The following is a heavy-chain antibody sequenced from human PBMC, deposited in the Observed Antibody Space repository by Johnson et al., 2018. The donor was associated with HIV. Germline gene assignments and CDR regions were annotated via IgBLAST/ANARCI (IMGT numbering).Heavy chain of an antibody. CDR2: IGTAGDT. CDR3: ARESPGYAFDI. D-gene: IGHD1-1*01. CDR1: GFTFSSYD. Sequence: VQLVESGGGLVQPGGSLRLSCAASGFTFSSYDMHWVRQATGKGLEWVSAIGTAGDTYYPGSVKGRFTISRENAKNYLYLQMNSLRAGDTAVYYCARESPGYAFDIWGQGTMVTVSS. V-gene: IGHV3-13*01. J-gene: IGHJ3*02.